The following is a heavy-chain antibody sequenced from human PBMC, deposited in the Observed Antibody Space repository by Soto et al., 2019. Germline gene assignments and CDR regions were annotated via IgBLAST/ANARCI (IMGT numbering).Heavy chain of an antibody. CDR1: GGSISRYY. CDR2: IYYSGST. J-gene: IGHJ4*02. CDR3: ARDNLWGSSWNYFDY. V-gene: IGHV4-59*01. Sequence: PETLSLTCTVSGGSISRYYWSQIRQPPGKGLEWIGYIYYSGSTNYNPSLKSRVTISVDTSKNQFSLKLTSVTAADTAVYYCARDNLWGSSWNYFDYWGQGTLVTVSS. D-gene: IGHD6-13*01.